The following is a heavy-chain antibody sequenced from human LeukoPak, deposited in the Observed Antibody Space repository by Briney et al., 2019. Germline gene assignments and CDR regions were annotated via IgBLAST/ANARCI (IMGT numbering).Heavy chain of an antibody. Sequence: GGSLRLSCAASGFTFSGHAMHWVRQTPGVGLEWVAIIGNDGRDQHYSESVKGRFTISRDNAKNTLFLQLNSLRPEDTAVYLCARDLIWGFDYWGQGTLVTVSS. CDR1: GFTFSGHA. CDR3: ARDLIWGFDY. J-gene: IGHJ4*02. D-gene: IGHD7-27*01. V-gene: IGHV3-30*02. CDR2: IGNDGRDQ.